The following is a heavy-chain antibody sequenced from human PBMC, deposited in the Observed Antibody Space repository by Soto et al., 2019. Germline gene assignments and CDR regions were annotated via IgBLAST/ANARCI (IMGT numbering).Heavy chain of an antibody. CDR1: GYTFTSYG. D-gene: IGHD5-12*01. CDR3: ARGEMATINPFDY. V-gene: IGHV1-18*04. CDR2: LSAYNGNT. J-gene: IGHJ4*02. Sequence: APVTVSCKASGYTFTSYGISWVRQAPGQGLERMGWLSAYNGNTNYAQKLQGRVTMTTDTSTSTAYLELRSLRSDDTAWYYCARGEMATINPFDYWGQGTLVTVSS.